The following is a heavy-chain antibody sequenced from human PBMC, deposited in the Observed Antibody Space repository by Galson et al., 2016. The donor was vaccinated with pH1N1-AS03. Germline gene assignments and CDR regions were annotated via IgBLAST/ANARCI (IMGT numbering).Heavy chain of an antibody. J-gene: IGHJ3*02. Sequence: SLRLSCAASGFTFSNACMSWVRQAPGKGLEWVGFIKNRENGRTTDYAAPVNGRFTISRDDSKNTLYLQMNSLKTEDTSVCYCTTDDYGDYRGTGAGTNDAFDMWGQGTMVTVSS. CDR1: GFTFSNAC. V-gene: IGHV3-15*01. CDR2: IKNRENGRTT. D-gene: IGHD4-17*01. CDR3: TTDDYGDYRGTGAGTNDAFDM.